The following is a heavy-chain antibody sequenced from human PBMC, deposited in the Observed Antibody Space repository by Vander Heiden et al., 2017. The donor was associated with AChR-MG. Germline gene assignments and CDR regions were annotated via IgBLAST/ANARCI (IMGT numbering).Heavy chain of an antibody. Sequence: QVQLVQSGADVKKPGASVKVSCKPSGYTFTTYYGIVWVRQAPGQGLEWMGWISDYNGNTNYAQKFQGRVTMTIDTSTSTAYMQLRSLGSDDTAVYYCARGRRQQLLTFDIWGQGTMVTVSS. CDR1: GYTFTTYYG. V-gene: IGHV1-18*01. CDR3: ARGRRQQLLTFDI. CDR2: ISDYNGNT. J-gene: IGHJ3*02. D-gene: IGHD6-13*01.